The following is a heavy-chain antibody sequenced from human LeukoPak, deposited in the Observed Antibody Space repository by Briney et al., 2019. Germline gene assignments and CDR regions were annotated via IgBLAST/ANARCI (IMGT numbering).Heavy chain of an antibody. Sequence: PSETLSLTCAVYGGSFSGYYRSWIRQPPGKGLEWIGEINHSGSTNYNPSLKSRVTISVDTSKNQFSLKLSSVTAADTAVYYCAISTQLWVPDYWGQGTLVTVSS. CDR2: INHSGST. D-gene: IGHD5-18*01. CDR3: AISTQLWVPDY. J-gene: IGHJ4*02. V-gene: IGHV4-34*01. CDR1: GGSFSGYY.